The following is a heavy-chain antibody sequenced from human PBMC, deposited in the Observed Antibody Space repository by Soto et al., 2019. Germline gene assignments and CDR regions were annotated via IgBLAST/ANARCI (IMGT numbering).Heavy chain of an antibody. CDR1: GGTFSSYA. J-gene: IGHJ5*02. CDR2: IIPIFGTA. CDR3: ARRSSMDVWSGSHCDP. V-gene: IGHV1-69*13. Sequence: SVKVSCKASGGTFSSYAISWVRQAPGQGLEWMGGIIPIFGTANYAQKFQGRVTITADESTSTAYMELSSLRSEDTAVYYCARRSSMDVWSGSHCDPWGQGTLVTVSS. D-gene: IGHD3-3*01.